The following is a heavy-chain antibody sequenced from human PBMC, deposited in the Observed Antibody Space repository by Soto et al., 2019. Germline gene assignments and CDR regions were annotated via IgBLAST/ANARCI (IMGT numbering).Heavy chain of an antibody. V-gene: IGHV4-31*03. Sequence: QVQLQESGPGLVKPSQTLSLTCTVSGGSISSGGYYWNWIRQHPGKGLEWIGYIYYIGSTYYNPSLKSRVTIXLDTXXXXXXXXXXXXXXXXXXXXXXXXXVXPWGQGMLVTVSS. CDR2: IYYIGST. CDR1: GGSISSGGYY. J-gene: IGHJ5*02. CDR3: XXXXVXP.